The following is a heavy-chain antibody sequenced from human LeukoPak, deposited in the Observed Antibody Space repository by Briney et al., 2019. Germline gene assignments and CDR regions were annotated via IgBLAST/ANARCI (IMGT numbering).Heavy chain of an antibody. D-gene: IGHD5-12*01. CDR3: AGGYDYPIDY. V-gene: IGHV4-39*07. J-gene: IGHJ4*02. CDR1: GGSISSSSYY. Sequence: SETLSLTCTVSGGSISSSSYYWGWIRQPPGKGLEWIGSIYYSGSTNYNPSLKSRVTISVDTSKNQFSLKLSSVTAADTAVYYCAGGYDYPIDYWGQGTLVTVSS. CDR2: IYYSGST.